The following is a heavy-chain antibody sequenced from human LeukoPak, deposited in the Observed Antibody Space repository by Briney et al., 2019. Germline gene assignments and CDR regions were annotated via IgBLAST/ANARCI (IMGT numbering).Heavy chain of an antibody. CDR3: VRQVAANKCFDY. V-gene: IGHV5-51*01. J-gene: IGHJ4*02. D-gene: IGHD1-26*01. Sequence: GESLKISCKGSGYSFTSYWDGWVRQTPGKGLEWMGIIYPGDSDTRYSPSFQGQVTISADKSISTAYLQWSSLKASDTAMYYCVRQVAANKCFDYWGQGTLVTVSS. CDR2: IYPGDSDT. CDR1: GYSFTSYW.